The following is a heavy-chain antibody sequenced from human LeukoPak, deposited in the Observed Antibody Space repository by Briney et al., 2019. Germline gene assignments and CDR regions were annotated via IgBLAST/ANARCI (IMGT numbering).Heavy chain of an antibody. CDR2: IFPGDSDT. D-gene: IGHD1/OR15-1a*01. Sequence: GESLKISCKGSGCTFTTYWIGWVRQMPGKGLEWMGIIFPGDSDTAYSPSFQGHVTISADKSSSTAFLQWSSLKASDTAMYYCASSESQTKFDYWGQGTLVTVSS. CDR1: GCTFTTYW. V-gene: IGHV5-51*01. J-gene: IGHJ4*02. CDR3: ASSESQTKFDY.